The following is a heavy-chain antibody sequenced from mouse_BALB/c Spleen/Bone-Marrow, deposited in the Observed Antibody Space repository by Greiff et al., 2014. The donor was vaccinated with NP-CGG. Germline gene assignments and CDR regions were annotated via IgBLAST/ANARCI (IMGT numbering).Heavy chain of an antibody. V-gene: IGHV1S16*01. CDR1: GYTFTSYY. Sequence: VQLQQSGAELVKPGASVKLSCKASGYTFTSYYMYWVKQRPGQGLEWFGEINPSNGGTYFNEKFKNKATLTVDKSSSTAYMQLSSLTSEDSAVYYCSRGRRDALDYWGQGTSVTVSS. J-gene: IGHJ4*01. CDR3: SRGRRDALDY. CDR2: INPSNGGT.